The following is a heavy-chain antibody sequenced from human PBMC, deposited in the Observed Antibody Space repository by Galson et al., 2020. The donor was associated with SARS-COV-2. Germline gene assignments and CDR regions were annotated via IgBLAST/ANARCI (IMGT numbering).Heavy chain of an antibody. D-gene: IGHD1-26*01. CDR1: GFSFNNAW. V-gene: IGHV3-15*01. CDR3: TTFEEWELLYYFDY. Sequence: GESLKISCAASGFSFNNAWMSWVRQAPGKGLEWVGRIKTKTDGGTTDYAAPVKGRFTIPRDDSKNTLYLQMNSLKTEDTGVYYCTTFEEWELLYYFDYWGQGTLVTVSS. J-gene: IGHJ4*02. CDR2: IKTKTDGGTT.